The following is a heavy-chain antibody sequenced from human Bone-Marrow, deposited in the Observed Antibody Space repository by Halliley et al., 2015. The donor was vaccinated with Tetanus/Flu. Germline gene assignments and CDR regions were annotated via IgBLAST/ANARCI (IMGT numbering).Heavy chain of an antibody. D-gene: IGHD6-19*01. CDR3: ARGIGWNYVDY. J-gene: IGHJ4*02. CDR2: ISDSSSYI. Sequence: LEWVSSISDSSSYIYYADSLKGRFTISRDNAKNSLYLQMNSLRAEDTAVYYCARGIGWNYVDYWGQGTLVTVSS. V-gene: IGHV3-21*01.